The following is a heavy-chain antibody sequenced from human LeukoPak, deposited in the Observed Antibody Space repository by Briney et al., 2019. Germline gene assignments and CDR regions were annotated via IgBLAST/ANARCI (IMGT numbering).Heavy chain of an antibody. CDR3: VRDGDDFNFDY. Sequence: PGGSLRLSCAASGFTFSSHWMHWVRQAPGKGLVWVSRVKGDGTFTNYADSVYGRFTISGDNAKNTLYLHMHSLRAEDTAVYYCVRDGDDFNFDYWGQGNLVTVSS. CDR2: VKGDGTFT. CDR1: GFTFSSHW. V-gene: IGHV3-74*01. D-gene: IGHD5-24*01. J-gene: IGHJ4*02.